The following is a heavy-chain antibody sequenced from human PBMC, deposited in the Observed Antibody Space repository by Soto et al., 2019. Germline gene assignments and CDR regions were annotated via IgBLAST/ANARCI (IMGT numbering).Heavy chain of an antibody. Sequence: PGGSLRLSCAASGFTFSSYSMNWVRQAPGKGLEWVSSISSSSSYIYYADSVKGRFTISRDNAKNSLYLQMNSLRAEDTAVYYCARWYSSGWYDYNYYYGMDVWGQGTTVTVSS. V-gene: IGHV3-21*01. CDR2: ISSSSSYI. CDR1: GFTFSSYS. CDR3: ARWYSSGWYDYNYYYGMDV. D-gene: IGHD6-19*01. J-gene: IGHJ6*02.